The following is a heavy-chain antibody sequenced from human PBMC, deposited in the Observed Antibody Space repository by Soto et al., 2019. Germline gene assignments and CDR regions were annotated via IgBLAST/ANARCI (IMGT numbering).Heavy chain of an antibody. CDR1: GGSISSGDYY. D-gene: IGHD4-17*01. CDR3: AKGFQLYTVTKPYYYYYGMDV. V-gene: IGHV4-30-4*01. CDR2: IYYSGST. Sequence: QVQLQESGPGLVKPSQTLSLTCTVSGGSISSGDYYWSWIRQPPGKGLEWIGYIYYSGSTYYNPSLKSRVTISVDTSKNQFSLKLSSVTAADTAVYYCAKGFQLYTVTKPYYYYYGMDVWGQGTTVTVSS. J-gene: IGHJ6*02.